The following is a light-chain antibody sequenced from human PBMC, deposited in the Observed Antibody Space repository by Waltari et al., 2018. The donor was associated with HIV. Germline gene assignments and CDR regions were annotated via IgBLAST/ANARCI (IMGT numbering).Light chain of an antibody. CDR2: DAS. J-gene: IGKJ1*01. V-gene: IGKV1-33*01. CDR1: QDINNY. Sequence: DIQMTQSPSSLSASVGDRVTITCRASQDINNYLNWYQQKQGKAPKLLIYDASNLETGVPSRFTGSGSGTDFTFTISSLQPEDIATYYCQHYDNLLWTFGQGTKMEIK. CDR3: QHYDNLLWT.